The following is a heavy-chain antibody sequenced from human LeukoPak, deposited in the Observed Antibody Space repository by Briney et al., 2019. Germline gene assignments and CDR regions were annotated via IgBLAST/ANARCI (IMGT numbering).Heavy chain of an antibody. CDR3: ARDSARLQIVGAIYYFDY. CDR1: GYTFTSYY. J-gene: IGHJ4*02. CDR2: INPNSGGT. Sequence: ASVKVSCKASGYTFTSYYMHWVRQAPGQGLEWMGWINPNSGGTNYAQKFQGRVTMTRGTSISTAYMDLSRLRSDDTAVYYCARDSARLQIVGAIYYFDYWGQGTLVTVSS. D-gene: IGHD1-26*01. V-gene: IGHV1-2*02.